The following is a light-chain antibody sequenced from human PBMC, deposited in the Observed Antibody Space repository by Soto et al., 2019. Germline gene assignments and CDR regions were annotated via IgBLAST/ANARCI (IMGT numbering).Light chain of an antibody. Sequence: QSVLTQPRSVSGSPGQSVTISCTGTSSDIGGYNYVSWYQQHPGKAPKLMIYDDIKQPSEVPDRFSGSKSGNTASLTIYGLQAEDEADYYCCSYAGSYTHVFGTGTKVTVL. J-gene: IGLJ1*01. V-gene: IGLV2-11*01. CDR3: CSYAGSYTHV. CDR2: DDI. CDR1: SSDIGGYNY.